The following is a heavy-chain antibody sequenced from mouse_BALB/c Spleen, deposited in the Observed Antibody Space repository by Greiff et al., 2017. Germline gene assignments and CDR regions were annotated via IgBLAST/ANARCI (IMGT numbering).Heavy chain of an antibody. V-gene: IGHV2-2*02. CDR2: IWSGGST. CDR3: ARNYGTYYAMDY. J-gene: IGHJ4*01. CDR1: GFSLTSYG. Sequence: VQGVESGPGLVQPSQSLSITCTVSGFSLTSYGVHWVRQSPGKGLEWLGVIWSGGSTDYNAAFISRLSISKDNSKSQVFFKMNSLQANDTAIYYCARNYGTYYAMDYWGQGTSVTVSS. D-gene: IGHD1-2*01.